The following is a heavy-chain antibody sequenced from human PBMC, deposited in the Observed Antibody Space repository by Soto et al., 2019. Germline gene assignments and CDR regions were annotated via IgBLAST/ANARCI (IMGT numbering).Heavy chain of an antibody. V-gene: IGHV4-31*03. J-gene: IGHJ3*02. CDR3: ARVPQYYYDTPSGPGTFDI. CDR1: GGSISSGGYY. Sequence: SETLSLTCTVSGGSISSGGYYWSWIRQHPGKGLEWIGYIYYSGSTYYNPSLKSRVTISVDTSKNQFSLKLSSVTAADTAVYYCARVPQYYYDTPSGPGTFDIWGQGTMVTVSS. CDR2: IYYSGST. D-gene: IGHD3-22*01.